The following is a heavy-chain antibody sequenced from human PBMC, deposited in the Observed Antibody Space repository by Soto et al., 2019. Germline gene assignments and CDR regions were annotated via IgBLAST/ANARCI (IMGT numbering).Heavy chain of an antibody. CDR1: GFTFSTYS. V-gene: IGHV3-21*01. Sequence: LRLSCAASGFTFSTYSMNWVRQAPGKGLEWVPSISSRSIYIYYADSVKGRFTISRDDAKNSLYLQVNSLRAEDTAVYYCARDLLLSSGGTWYSGGFDYWGQGTLVTVSS. D-gene: IGHD2-15*01. J-gene: IGHJ4*02. CDR2: ISSRSIYI. CDR3: ARDLLLSSGGTWYSGGFDY.